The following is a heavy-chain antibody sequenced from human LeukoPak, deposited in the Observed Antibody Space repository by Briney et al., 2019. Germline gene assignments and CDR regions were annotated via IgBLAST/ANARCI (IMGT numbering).Heavy chain of an antibody. Sequence: PGGSLRLSCTASEFTFSSYWMCWVRQALGKGLEWVASINHNGNVNYYVDSVKGRFTISRDNAKNSLYLQMSNLRAEDTAVYFCARGGGLDVWGQGATVTVSS. V-gene: IGHV3-7*03. D-gene: IGHD3-16*01. J-gene: IGHJ6*02. CDR3: ARGGGLDV. CDR2: INHNGNVN. CDR1: EFTFSSYW.